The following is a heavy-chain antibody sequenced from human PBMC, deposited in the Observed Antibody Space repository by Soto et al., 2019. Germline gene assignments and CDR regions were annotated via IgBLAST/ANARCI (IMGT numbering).Heavy chain of an antibody. CDR1: GGTLSSYT. CDR3: ASFIAVAGPDAFDI. J-gene: IGHJ3*02. V-gene: IGHV1-69*02. CDR2: IIPILGIA. Sequence: ASVKVSCKASGGTLSSYTISWVRQAPGQGLEWMGRIIPILGIANYAQKFQGRVTITADKSTSTAYMELSSLRSEDTAVYYCASFIAVAGPDAFDIWGQGTMVTVSS. D-gene: IGHD6-19*01.